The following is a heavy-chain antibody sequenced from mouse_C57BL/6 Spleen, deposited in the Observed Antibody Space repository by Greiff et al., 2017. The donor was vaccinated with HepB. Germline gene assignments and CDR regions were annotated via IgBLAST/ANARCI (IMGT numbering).Heavy chain of an antibody. V-gene: IGHV5-4*03. CDR1: GFTFSSYA. J-gene: IGHJ2*01. CDR3: ARAYSLYYFDY. CDR2: ISDGGSYT. Sequence: EVKVVESGGGLVKPGGSLKLSCAASGFTFSSYAMSWVRQTPEKRLEWVATISDGGSYTYYPDNVKGRFTISRDNAKNNLYLQMSHLKSEDTAMYYCARAYSLYYFDYWGQGTTLTVSS. D-gene: IGHD6-2*01.